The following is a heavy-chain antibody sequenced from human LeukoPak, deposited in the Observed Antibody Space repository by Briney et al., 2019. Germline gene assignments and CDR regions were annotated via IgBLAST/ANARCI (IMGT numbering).Heavy chain of an antibody. V-gene: IGHV1-2*06. CDR3: ARDYDILTGYYKVPIEDAFDI. J-gene: IGHJ3*02. CDR1: GYTFTGYY. Sequence: GASVKVSCKASGYTFTGYYMHWVRQAPGQGLEWMGRINPNSGGTNYAQKLRGRVTMTRDTSISTAYMELSRLRSDDTAVYYCARDYDILTGYYKVPIEDAFDIWGQGTMVTVSS. CDR2: INPNSGGT. D-gene: IGHD3-9*01.